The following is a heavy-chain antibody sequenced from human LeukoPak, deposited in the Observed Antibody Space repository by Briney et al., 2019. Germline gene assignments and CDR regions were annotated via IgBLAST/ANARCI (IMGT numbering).Heavy chain of an antibody. D-gene: IGHD6-19*01. J-gene: IGHJ4*02. CDR1: GFTFSSYS. Sequence: PGGSLRLSCAASGFTFSSYSMNWVRQAPGKGLEWVSSISRSSYIYYADSVKGRFTISRDNAKSSLYLQMNSLRAEDTAVYYCARDTGSSGWKWGQGTLVTVSS. CDR3: ARDTGSSGWK. V-gene: IGHV3-21*01. CDR2: ISRSSYI.